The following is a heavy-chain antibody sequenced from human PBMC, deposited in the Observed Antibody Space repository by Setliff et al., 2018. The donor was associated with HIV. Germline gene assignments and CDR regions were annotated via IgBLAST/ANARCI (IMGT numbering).Heavy chain of an antibody. CDR1: GYSISSGYY. CDR3: ARTSIRSGWGRNNWFDP. J-gene: IGHJ5*02. Sequence: PSETLSLTCTVSGYSISSGYYWGWIRQTPGKGLEWIGSIYLSGSTYYNPSLKSRVTISLDTSKNQFSLKLSSVTAADTAVYYCARTSIRSGWGRNNWFDPWGQGTLVTVPS. D-gene: IGHD6-19*01. V-gene: IGHV4-38-2*02. CDR2: IYLSGST.